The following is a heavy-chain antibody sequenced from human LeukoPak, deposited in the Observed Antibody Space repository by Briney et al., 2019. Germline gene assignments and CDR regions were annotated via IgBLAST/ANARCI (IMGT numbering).Heavy chain of an antibody. Sequence: SETLSLTCTVSGGSISSSNYYWGWIRQPPGKGLEWIGSINYSGNTYYNPSLKSRVTISVDTSKNQFSLKLSSVTAADTAVYYCAREGWELYYWGQGNLVTVSS. D-gene: IGHD3-10*01. J-gene: IGHJ4*02. CDR1: GGSISSSNYY. CDR2: INYSGNT. V-gene: IGHV4-39*07. CDR3: AREGWELYY.